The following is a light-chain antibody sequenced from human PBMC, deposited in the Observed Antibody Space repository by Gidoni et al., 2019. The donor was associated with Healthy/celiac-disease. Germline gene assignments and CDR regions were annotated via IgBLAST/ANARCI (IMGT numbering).Light chain of an antibody. CDR2: QDS. J-gene: IGLJ2*01. CDR3: QAWDSSTARGV. CDR1: KLGDKY. Sequence: SYEPTQPPSVSVSPGQTASIPCSGDKLGDKYACWYQQKPGQSPVLVIYQDSKRPSGIPERFSGSNSGNTATLTISGTQAMDEADYYCQAWDSSTARGVFGGGTKLTVL. V-gene: IGLV3-1*01.